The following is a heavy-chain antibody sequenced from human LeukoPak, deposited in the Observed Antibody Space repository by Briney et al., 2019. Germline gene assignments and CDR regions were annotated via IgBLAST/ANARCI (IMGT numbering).Heavy chain of an antibody. CDR2: IYPGDSDT. Sequence: GESLKISCKGSGYSFTSYWIGWVRQMPGKGLEWMGIIYPGDSDTRYSPSFQGQVTISADKSISTAYLQWSSLKASDTAMYYCARHTSKDSSGYWPLDYWGQGTLVTVSS. D-gene: IGHD3-22*01. CDR1: GYSFTSYW. CDR3: ARHTSKDSSGYWPLDY. J-gene: IGHJ4*02. V-gene: IGHV5-51*01.